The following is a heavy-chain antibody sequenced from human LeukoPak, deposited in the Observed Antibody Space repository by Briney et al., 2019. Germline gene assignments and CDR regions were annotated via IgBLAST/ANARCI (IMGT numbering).Heavy chain of an antibody. J-gene: IGHJ6*03. CDR3: AEVVWRGPDCSSTSCYSPYYYYYMYV. D-gene: IGHD2-2*02. CDR2: IRYDGSNK. V-gene: IGHV3-30*02. CDR1: GFTFSSYG. Sequence: GGSLRLSCAASGFTFSSYGMHWVRQAPGKGLEWVAFIRYDGSNKYYADSVKGRFTISRDNSKNTLYLQMNSLRAEDTAVYYCAEVVWRGPDCSSTSCYSPYYYYYMYVWVKGTTVTVSS.